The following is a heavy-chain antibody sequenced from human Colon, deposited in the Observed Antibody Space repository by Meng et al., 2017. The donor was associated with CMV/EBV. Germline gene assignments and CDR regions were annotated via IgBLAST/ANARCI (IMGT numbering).Heavy chain of an antibody. CDR3: ASSGTIAARNFDY. CDR1: GGSFSGYY. D-gene: IGHD6-6*01. V-gene: IGHV4-34*01. CDR2: INHSGST. Sequence: GSLRLSCAVYGGSFSGYYWSWIRQPPGKGLEWIGEINHSGSTNYNPSLKSRVTISVDTSKNQFSLKLSSVTAADTAVYYCASSGTIAARNFDYWGQGTLVTVSS. J-gene: IGHJ4*02.